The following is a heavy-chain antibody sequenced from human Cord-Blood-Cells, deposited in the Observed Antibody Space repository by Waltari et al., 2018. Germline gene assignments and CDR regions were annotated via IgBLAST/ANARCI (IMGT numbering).Heavy chain of an antibody. V-gene: IGHV1-24*01. Sequence: QVQLVQSGAEVKKPGASVKVSCKVSGYTLTELSMHWVRQAPGKGLEWMGGFDPEAGETIYAQKFQGRVTLTEDTSTDTAYMGLSSLRSEDTAVYYCATDKGIAAAGDAFDIWGQGTMVTVSS. CDR2: FDPEAGET. CDR3: ATDKGIAAAGDAFDI. D-gene: IGHD6-13*01. J-gene: IGHJ3*02. CDR1: GYTLTELS.